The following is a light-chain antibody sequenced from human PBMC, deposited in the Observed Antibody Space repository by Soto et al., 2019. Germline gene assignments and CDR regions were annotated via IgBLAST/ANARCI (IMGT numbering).Light chain of an antibody. CDR3: QQSYSTLFT. Sequence: DIPMTQSPSSLSASVGDRVTITCRASQSISSYLNWDQQKPGKAPKLLIYAASSLQSGVPSRFSGSGSGTDFTLTISSLQPEDFATYYCQQSYSTLFTFGPGTKVDIK. J-gene: IGKJ3*01. CDR2: AAS. CDR1: QSISSY. V-gene: IGKV1-39*01.